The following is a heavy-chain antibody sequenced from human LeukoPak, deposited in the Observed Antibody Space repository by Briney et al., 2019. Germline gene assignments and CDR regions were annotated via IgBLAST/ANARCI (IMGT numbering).Heavy chain of an antibody. D-gene: IGHD6-19*01. V-gene: IGHV3-48*03. J-gene: IGHJ3*02. CDR3: AREIAVAARSAFDI. CDR1: GFTFSSYE. CDR2: ISSSGSTI. Sequence: SGGSLRLSCAASGFTFSSYEMNWVRQAPGKGLEWVSYISSSGSTIYYADSVKGRFTISRDNAKNSLYLQMNSLRAEDTAVYYCAREIAVAARSAFDIWGQGTMVTVSS.